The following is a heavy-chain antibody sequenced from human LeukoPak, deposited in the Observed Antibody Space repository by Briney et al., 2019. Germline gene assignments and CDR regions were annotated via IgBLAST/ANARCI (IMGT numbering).Heavy chain of an antibody. J-gene: IGHJ4*02. CDR3: ARDDAIEGGYLDY. D-gene: IGHD2-21*01. Sequence: GGSLRLSCAASGFTFSSYAMSWARQTPGKGLEWVSRLDGNDGRTFYADSVKGRFTISRDKSKNTLFLQMNSLRAEDTAVYYCARDDAIEGGYLDYWGQGTLVTVSS. CDR2: LDGNDGRT. CDR1: GFTFSSYA. V-gene: IGHV3-23*01.